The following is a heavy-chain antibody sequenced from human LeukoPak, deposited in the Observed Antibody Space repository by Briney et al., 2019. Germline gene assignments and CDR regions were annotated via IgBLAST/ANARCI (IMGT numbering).Heavy chain of an antibody. CDR2: IYYSGST. Sequence: SETLSLTCTVSGGSISSSSYYWGWIRQPPGKGLEWIGSIYYSGSTYYNPSLKSRITISVDTSKNQFSLKLSSVTAADTAVYYCTTGTLKSTVTTSPFDYWGQGTLVTVSS. J-gene: IGHJ4*02. CDR1: GGSISSSSYY. V-gene: IGHV4-39*07. CDR3: TTGTLKSTVTTSPFDY. D-gene: IGHD4-11*01.